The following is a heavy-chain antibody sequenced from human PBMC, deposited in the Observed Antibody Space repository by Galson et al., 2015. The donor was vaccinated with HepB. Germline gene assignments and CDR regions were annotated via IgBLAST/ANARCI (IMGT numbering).Heavy chain of an antibody. V-gene: IGHV3-48*02. CDR2: ISSSSSTI. CDR3: ASESGRYYDYYAMDV. CDR1: GFTFSSYS. Sequence: SLRLSCAASGFTFSSYSMNWVRQAPGKGLEWVSYISSSSSTIYYADSVKGRFTISRDNAKNSLYLQMNSLRDEDTAVYYCASESGRYYDYYAMDVWGQGTTVTVSS. J-gene: IGHJ6*02. D-gene: IGHD3-3*01.